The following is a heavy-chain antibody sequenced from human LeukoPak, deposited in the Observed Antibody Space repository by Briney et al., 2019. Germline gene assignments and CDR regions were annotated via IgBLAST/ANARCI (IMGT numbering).Heavy chain of an antibody. CDR2: IGGSGDNR. D-gene: IGHD3-10*01. CDR3: ASPNPIGDFSWLDY. V-gene: IGHV3-23*01. CDR1: GFTFSSYA. J-gene: IGHJ4*02. Sequence: GGSLRLSCAASGFTFSSYAMSWVRQPPEEGLEWVSVIGGSGDNRYYADSVKGRFTISRDNSKNTLYLQMNSLRVEDTAVYYCASPNPIGDFSWLDYWGQGALVTVSS.